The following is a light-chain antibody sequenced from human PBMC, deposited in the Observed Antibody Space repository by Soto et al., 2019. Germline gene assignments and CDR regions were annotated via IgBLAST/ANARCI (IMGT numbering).Light chain of an antibody. Sequence: DIQMTQSPSTLSGSVGDRVTITCRASQTISSWLAWYQQKPGKAPKLLIYKASTLQSGVPSRFSGSGSGTEFTLTISSLQPEDFTVYSCLQYHNLWAFGQGTKVDIK. J-gene: IGKJ1*01. CDR1: QTISSW. CDR3: LQYHNLWA. V-gene: IGKV1-5*03. CDR2: KAS.